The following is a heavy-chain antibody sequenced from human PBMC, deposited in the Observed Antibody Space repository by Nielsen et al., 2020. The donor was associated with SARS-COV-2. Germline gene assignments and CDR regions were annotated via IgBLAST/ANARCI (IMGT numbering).Heavy chain of an antibody. CDR1: GYTFTSYY. CDR3: TSGDTSGIFHY. CDR2: INPSGGST. D-gene: IGHD3-22*01. J-gene: IGHJ4*02. V-gene: IGHV1-46*01. Sequence: ASVKVSCKASGYTFTSYYMHWVRQAPGQGLEWMGIINPSGGSTSYAQKFQGRVTITADESTKTGYMELSGLTSEDTAVYFCTSGDTSGIFHYWGQGTQVTVSS.